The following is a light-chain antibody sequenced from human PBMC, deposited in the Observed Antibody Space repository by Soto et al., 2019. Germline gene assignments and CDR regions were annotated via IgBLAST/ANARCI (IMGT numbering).Light chain of an antibody. Sequence: QAVVTQPPSASGTPGQRVTISCSGSSSNIGTNYVYWYQQLPGTAPKLLIYSNNQRPSGVPDRFSGSKSGTSASLAISGLRSEDEADYYCAAWDDSLRGPVFGGGTKVIVL. V-gene: IGLV1-47*02. CDR2: SNN. J-gene: IGLJ2*01. CDR1: SSNIGTNY. CDR3: AAWDDSLRGPV.